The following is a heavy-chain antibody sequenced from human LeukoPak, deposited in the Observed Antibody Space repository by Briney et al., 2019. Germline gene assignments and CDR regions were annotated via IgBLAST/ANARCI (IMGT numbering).Heavy chain of an antibody. V-gene: IGHV4-4*09. CDR3: ARHHSYGSGSQRYYYYYMDV. D-gene: IGHD3-10*01. J-gene: IGHJ6*03. CDR1: GGSISSYY. Sequence: SETLSPTCTVSGGSISSYYWSWIRQPPGKGLEWIGYIYTSGSTNYNPSLKGRVTISVDTSKNQFSLKLSSVTAADTAVYYCARHHSYGSGSQRYYYYYMDVWGKGTTVTVSS. CDR2: IYTSGST.